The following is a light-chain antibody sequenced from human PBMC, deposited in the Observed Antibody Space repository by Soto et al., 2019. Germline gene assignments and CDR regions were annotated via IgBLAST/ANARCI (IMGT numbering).Light chain of an antibody. CDR1: QNISNY. CDR3: QQYGDWPPET. V-gene: IGKV3-15*01. CDR2: GAS. Sequence: EIVLTQSPATLSLSPGIRATLSCRASQNISNYLIWYQQKPGQAPRLLIYGASTRATGVPARFSGSGSATEFTLSISSLQSEDVAVYYCQQYGDWPPETFGQGTKLEI. J-gene: IGKJ2*01.